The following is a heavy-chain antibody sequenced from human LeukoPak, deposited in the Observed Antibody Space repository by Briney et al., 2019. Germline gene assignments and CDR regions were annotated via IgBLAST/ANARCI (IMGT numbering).Heavy chain of an antibody. D-gene: IGHD3-22*01. Sequence: GGSLRLSCATSGFTFSFYEMNWVRQAPGKGLEWVSYINRGVTSIYYADSVKGRFTISRGNAKNSLYLQMNSLRAEDTAVYYCTRDREKYYYDSSGSAPDFDSWGQGTLVTVSS. CDR3: TRDREKYYYDSSGSAPDFDS. J-gene: IGHJ4*02. CDR2: INRGVTSI. V-gene: IGHV3-48*03. CDR1: GFTFSFYE.